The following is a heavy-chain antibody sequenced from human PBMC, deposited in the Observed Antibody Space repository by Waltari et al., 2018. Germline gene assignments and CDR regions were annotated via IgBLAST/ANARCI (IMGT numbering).Heavy chain of an antibody. V-gene: IGHV4-34*01. D-gene: IGHD6-13*01. Sequence: QVQLQQWGAGLLTASETLSLTCAVYGGSFSGYYWSWIGQPPGKGLEWIGESNNSGSTNYNPALKSRVTISVDTSKNQFSLKLSSVTAADTAVYYCARGGTSSSWPRGYFDYWGQGTLVTVSS. CDR2: SNNSGST. J-gene: IGHJ4*02. CDR3: ARGGTSSSWPRGYFDY. CDR1: GGSFSGYY.